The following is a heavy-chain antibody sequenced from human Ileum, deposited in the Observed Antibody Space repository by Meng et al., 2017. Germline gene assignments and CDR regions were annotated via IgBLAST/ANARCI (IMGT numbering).Heavy chain of an antibody. V-gene: IGHV4-61*01. CDR3: ARFYGSGTFEVHDY. CDR1: GGSVSSASYY. CDR2: IHYSGSR. D-gene: IGHD3-10*01. J-gene: IGHJ4*02. Sequence: QWELQASGTAVVVPSETSSLTWTVSGGSVSSASYYWSWIRQPPGKGLEWIGLIHYSGSRNYNPSLKSRVTMSVDTSKNQVSLRLTSVTAADTAVYYCARFYGSGTFEVHDYWGQGTLVTVSS.